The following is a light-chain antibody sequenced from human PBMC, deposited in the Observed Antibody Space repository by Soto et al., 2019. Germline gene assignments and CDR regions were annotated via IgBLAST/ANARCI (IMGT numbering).Light chain of an antibody. Sequence: EIVLTHSPAPLSLSPGERATLSCRASQSVSSCLAWYQQKPGQAPSLLIYDASNRAPGIPARCSGSGSETDFTLPISSLEPEDFAVYYCQQRSNWPPLTFRPGTKVDI. V-gene: IGKV3-11*01. CDR1: QSVSSC. CDR3: QQRSNWPPLT. CDR2: DAS. J-gene: IGKJ3*01.